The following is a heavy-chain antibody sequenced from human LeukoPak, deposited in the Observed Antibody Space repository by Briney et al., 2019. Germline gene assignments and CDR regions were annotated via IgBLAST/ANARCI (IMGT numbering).Heavy chain of an antibody. CDR2: IFSHGGT. D-gene: IGHD2-8*01. CDR3: ARDPPAVSINTYA. V-gene: IGHV3-66*01. CDR1: GFTVGNNY. J-gene: IGHJ4*02. Sequence: PGGSLRLSCAASGFTVGNNYMNWVRQAPGKGLEWVSLIFSHGGTSYADSVKGRFTISRDNSKNTLYLQMNGLRVEDTAVYYCARDPPAVSINTYAWGQGNLVTVSS.